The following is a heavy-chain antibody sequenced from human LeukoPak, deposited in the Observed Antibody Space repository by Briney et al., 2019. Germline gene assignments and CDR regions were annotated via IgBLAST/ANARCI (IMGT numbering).Heavy chain of an antibody. CDR2: IIPIFGTA. D-gene: IGHD3-10*01. V-gene: IGHV1-69*05. CDR3: AREGVRTTDFDY. CDR1: GGTFSSYA. J-gene: IGHJ4*02. Sequence: SVKVSCKASGGTFSSYAISWVRQAPGQGLEWMGRIIPIFGTANYAQKFQGRVTITTYESTSTAYMELSSLRSEDTAVYYCAREGVRTTDFDYWGQGTLVTVSS.